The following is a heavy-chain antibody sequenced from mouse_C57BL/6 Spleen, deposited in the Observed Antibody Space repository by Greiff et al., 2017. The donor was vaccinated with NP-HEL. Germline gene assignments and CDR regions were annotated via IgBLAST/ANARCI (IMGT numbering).Heavy chain of an antibody. Sequence: QVQLQQPGAELVKPGASVKMSCKASGYTFTSYWITWVKQRPGQGLEWIGDIYPGSGSTNYNEKFKSKATLTVDTSSSTAYMQLSRLTSEDSAVDYCARWRYDYDFCDYWGQSTTLTVSS. V-gene: IGHV1-55*01. CDR1: GYTFTSYW. J-gene: IGHJ2*01. D-gene: IGHD2-4*01. CDR3: ARWRYDYDFCDY. CDR2: IYPGSGST.